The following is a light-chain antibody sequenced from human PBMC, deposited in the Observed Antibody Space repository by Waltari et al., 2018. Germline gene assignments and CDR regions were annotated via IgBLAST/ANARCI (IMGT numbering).Light chain of an antibody. V-gene: IGLV2-14*03. CDR2: DVS. CDR1: SSDVGAY. J-gene: IGLJ2*01. CDR3: SSYTSVNTVV. Sequence: QSALTQPASVSGSPGQSITISCTGSSSDVGAYVSWSQHHPGKAPQLIISDVSDRPSGVSDRFSGSKSGNTASLSISGLRADDEANYYCSSYTSVNTVVFGGGTKVTVL.